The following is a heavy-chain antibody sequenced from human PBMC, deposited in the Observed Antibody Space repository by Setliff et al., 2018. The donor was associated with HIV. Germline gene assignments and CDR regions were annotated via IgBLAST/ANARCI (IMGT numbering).Heavy chain of an antibody. CDR2: IFSSGNT. CDR3: ARDARYRDDGSGPSDS. CDR1: GGSMSRYY. J-gene: IGHJ4*02. Sequence: PSETLSLTCTVSGGSMSRYYWSWIRQAPGKGLEWVGYIFSSGNTNYNPSLKSRVTLSVDTVKNQLSLKLTSVTAADTAVYYCARDARYRDDGSGPSDSWGQGTLVTVSS. D-gene: IGHD3-22*01. V-gene: IGHV4-59*12.